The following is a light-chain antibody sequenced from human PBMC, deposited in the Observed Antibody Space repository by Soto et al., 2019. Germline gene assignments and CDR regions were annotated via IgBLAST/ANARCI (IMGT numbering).Light chain of an antibody. CDR2: CAS. CDR3: QQYNNWPPWT. Sequence: EIVMTQSPATLSVSPGERATLSCRASQSVSSNLAWYQQKPGQAPRLLIYCASTSATGIPARFSGSGSVTDFNPTISSLQSEDFAVYYCQQYNNWPPWTFGQGTKVEIK. CDR1: QSVSSN. V-gene: IGKV3-15*01. J-gene: IGKJ1*01.